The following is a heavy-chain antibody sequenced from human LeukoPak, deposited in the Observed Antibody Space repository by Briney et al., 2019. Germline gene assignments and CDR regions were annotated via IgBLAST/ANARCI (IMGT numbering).Heavy chain of an antibody. J-gene: IGHJ5*02. V-gene: IGHV3-7*01. CDR3: AREGGSGWYSGWFDP. CDR2: IKEDGSEK. Sequence: PGGSLRLSCAASEFTFSNYWMSWVRQAPGKGLEWVANIKEDGSEKYYVDSVKGRFTISRDNAKNSLYVQMNSLRAEDTALYYCAREGGSGWYSGWFDPWGQGTQVTVSS. D-gene: IGHD6-19*01. CDR1: EFTFSNYW.